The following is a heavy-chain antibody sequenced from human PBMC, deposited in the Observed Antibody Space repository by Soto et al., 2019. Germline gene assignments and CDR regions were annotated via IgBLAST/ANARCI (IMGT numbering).Heavy chain of an antibody. CDR3: ARGSPRYYDSSGYSLWYFDL. D-gene: IGHD3-22*01. J-gene: IGHJ2*01. Sequence: EVQLVESGGGLVQPGGSLRLSCAVSGFTLSSYSLNWVRQAPGKGLEWVSYISSSGSAMYFADSVKGRFTISRDNAKNSLYLQMNSLRDEDTAVYYCARGSPRYYDSSGYSLWYFDLWGRGTPGHCLL. CDR1: GFTLSSYS. V-gene: IGHV3-48*02. CDR2: ISSSGSAM.